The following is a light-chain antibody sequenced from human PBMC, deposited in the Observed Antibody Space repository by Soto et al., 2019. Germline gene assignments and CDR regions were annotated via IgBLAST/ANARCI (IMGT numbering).Light chain of an antibody. J-gene: IGLJ1*01. Sequence: QSALTQPASVSGSPGQSITISCTGTSSDVGGYNYVSWYQQYPGKAPKLMLYEVSNRPSGVSYRFSDSKSGNTASLTISGLQAEDEADYYCNSYTSSSTLVFGTGTKLTVL. CDR2: EVS. CDR1: SSDVGGYNY. V-gene: IGLV2-14*01. CDR3: NSYTSSSTLV.